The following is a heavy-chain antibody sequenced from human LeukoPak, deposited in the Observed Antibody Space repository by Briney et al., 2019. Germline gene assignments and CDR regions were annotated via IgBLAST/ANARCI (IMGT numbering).Heavy chain of an antibody. J-gene: IGHJ4*02. Sequence: GASVKVSCKASGYTFTGYYMHWVRQAPGQGLEWMGWINPNSGGTNYAQKFQGRVTMTRDTSISTAYMELSRLTSDDTAVCYCAKDSSYDYRYYFDYWGQGTLVTVSS. D-gene: IGHD5-12*01. CDR3: AKDSSYDYRYYFDY. CDR2: INPNSGGT. V-gene: IGHV1-2*02. CDR1: GYTFTGYY.